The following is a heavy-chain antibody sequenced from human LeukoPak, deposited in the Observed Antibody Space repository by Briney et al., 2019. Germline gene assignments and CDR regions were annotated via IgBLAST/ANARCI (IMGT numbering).Heavy chain of an antibody. Sequence: GGSLRLSCAASGFTFGTYGMHWVRQAPGKGLEWVAVISYDGSNKYYADSVKGRFTISRDNSKNTLYLQMNSLRAEDTAVYYCARGRNAFDIWGQGTMVTVSS. V-gene: IGHV3-30*03. CDR1: GFTFGTYG. J-gene: IGHJ3*02. CDR2: ISYDGSNK. CDR3: ARGRNAFDI.